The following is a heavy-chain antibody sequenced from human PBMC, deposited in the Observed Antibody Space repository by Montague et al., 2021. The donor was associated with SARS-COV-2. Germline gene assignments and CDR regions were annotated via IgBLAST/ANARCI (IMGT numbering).Heavy chain of an antibody. D-gene: IGHD3-10*01. J-gene: IGHJ4*02. CDR1: GGSIGSYY. V-gene: IGHV4-59*01. Sequence: SETLSLTCTVSGGSIGSYYWSWIRQPPGKGLEWIGHIHYSGSTNYNPSLKSRVTISIDTSKNQFSLKLSSVTAADTAVYYCARCLEFSVTHYLDYWGQGTLVTVSS. CDR2: IHYSGST. CDR3: ARCLEFSVTHYLDY.